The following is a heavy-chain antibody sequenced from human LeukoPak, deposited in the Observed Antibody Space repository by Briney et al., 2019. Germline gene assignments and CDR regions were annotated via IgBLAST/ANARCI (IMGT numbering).Heavy chain of an antibody. CDR1: GFTFSSYE. CDR3: ARGGSSSWYNWFDP. CDR2: ISGSGGTT. V-gene: IGHV3-48*03. J-gene: IGHJ5*02. Sequence: PGGSLRLSCAASGFTFSSYEMNWVRQAPGKGLEWVSGISGSGGTTYYADSVKGRFTISRDNAKNSLYLQMNSLRAEDTAVYYCARGGSSSWYNWFDPWGQGTLVTVSS. D-gene: IGHD6-13*01.